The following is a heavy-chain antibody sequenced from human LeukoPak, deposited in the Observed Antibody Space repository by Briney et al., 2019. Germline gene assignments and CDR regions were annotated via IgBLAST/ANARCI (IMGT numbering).Heavy chain of an antibody. CDR2: IKQDGSEK. J-gene: IGHJ5*02. V-gene: IGHV3-7*03. CDR1: GFTFNSYW. Sequence: GGSLRLSCAASGFTFNSYWMSWVRQAPGKGLEWVANIKQDGSEKYYVDSVKGRFTISRDNAKNSLYLQMNSLRAEDTAVYYCARDPIFDPWGQGTLVTVSS. CDR3: ARDPIFDP.